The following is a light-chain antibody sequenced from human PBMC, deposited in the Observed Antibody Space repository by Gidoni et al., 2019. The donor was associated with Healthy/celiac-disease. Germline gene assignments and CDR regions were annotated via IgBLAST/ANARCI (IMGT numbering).Light chain of an antibody. V-gene: IGKV3-15*01. Sequence: EIVMPQSPATLSVSPGERATLSCRASQSVSSNIAWYQQKPGQAPRLLIYGASTRATGIPARCSGSGSGTEFTLTISSLQSEDFAVYYCQQYNNWPPYTFGQGTKLEIK. CDR3: QQYNNWPPYT. CDR2: GAS. CDR1: QSVSSN. J-gene: IGKJ2*01.